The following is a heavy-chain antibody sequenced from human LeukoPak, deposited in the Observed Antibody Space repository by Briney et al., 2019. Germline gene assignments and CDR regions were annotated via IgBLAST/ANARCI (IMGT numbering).Heavy chain of an antibody. CDR1: GYTFTGYY. Sequence: ASVKVSCKASGYTFTGYYMHWVRQAPGEGLEWMGWINTNSGGTNYAQKFQGRVTMTRDTSISTAYMELSRLRSDDTAVFYCAREYSYASFDYWGQGTLVTVSS. V-gene: IGHV1-2*02. J-gene: IGHJ4*02. CDR3: AREYSYASFDY. D-gene: IGHD5-18*01. CDR2: INTNSGGT.